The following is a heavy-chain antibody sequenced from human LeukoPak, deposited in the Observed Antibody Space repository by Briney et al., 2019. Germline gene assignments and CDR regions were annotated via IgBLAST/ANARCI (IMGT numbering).Heavy chain of an antibody. J-gene: IGHJ4*02. CDR2: ISDSGNST. Sequence: GGSLRLSCAASEFTFSNFAMSWVRQAPGKGLKWVSSISDSGNSTYYADSVKGRFTISRDNSKNTLYLQMNSLTAEDTAVYYCAKRDGAYWGQGTLVTVSS. CDR3: AKRDGAY. V-gene: IGHV3-23*01. CDR1: EFTFSNFA.